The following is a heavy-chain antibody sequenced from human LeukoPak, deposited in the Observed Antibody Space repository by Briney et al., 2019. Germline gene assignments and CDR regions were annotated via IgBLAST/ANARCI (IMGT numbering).Heavy chain of an antibody. J-gene: IGHJ4*02. Sequence: ASVKVSCKASGYTFTSYDINWVRQATGQGLEWMGWMNPNSGNTGYAQKFQGRVTITRNTSISTAYMELSSLRSEDTAVYYCARVPSQLLWFGELSKGGEFDYWGQGTLVTVSS. CDR1: GYTFTSYD. V-gene: IGHV1-8*03. D-gene: IGHD3-10*01. CDR2: MNPNSGNT. CDR3: ARVPSQLLWFGELSKGGEFDY.